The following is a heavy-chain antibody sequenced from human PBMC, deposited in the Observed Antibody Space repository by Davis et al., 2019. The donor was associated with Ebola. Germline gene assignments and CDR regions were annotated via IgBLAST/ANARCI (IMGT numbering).Heavy chain of an antibody. CDR2: INHSGST. CDR3: ARDRGYSVLWFDP. D-gene: IGHD5-12*01. CDR1: GGSFSGYY. V-gene: IGHV4-34*01. J-gene: IGHJ5*02. Sequence: MPSETLSLTCAVYGGSFSGYYWSWIRQPPGKGLEWIGEINHSGSTNYNPSLKSRVTISVDTSKNQFSLKLSSVTAADTAVYYCARDRGYSVLWFDPWGQGTLVTVSS.